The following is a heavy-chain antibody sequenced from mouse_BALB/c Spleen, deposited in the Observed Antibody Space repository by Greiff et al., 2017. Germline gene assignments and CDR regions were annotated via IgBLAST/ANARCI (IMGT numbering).Heavy chain of an antibody. V-gene: IGHV3-6*02. D-gene: IGHD1-1*01. CDR2: ISYDGSN. Sequence: EVKLVESGPGLVKPSQSLSLTCSVTGYSITSGYYWNWIRQFPGNKLEWMGYISYDGSNNYNPSLKNRISITRDTSKNQFFLKLNSVTTEDTATYYCARGNYYGSSYGASMDYWGQGTSVTVSS. CDR1: GYSITSGYY. CDR3: ARGNYYGSSYGASMDY. J-gene: IGHJ4*01.